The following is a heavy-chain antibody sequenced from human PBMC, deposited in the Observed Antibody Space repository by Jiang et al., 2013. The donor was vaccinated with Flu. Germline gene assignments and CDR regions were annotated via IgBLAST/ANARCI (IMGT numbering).Heavy chain of an antibody. CDR1: GGSVSSNSYN. Sequence: LLKPSETLSLTCTVSGGSVSSNSYNWGWIRQPPGKGLEWIASFYYSGSTYYSPSLKSRVTVSIDRTKNQFFLKLTSVTAADTAVYYCARHGALINYHDSSGGYGMDVWGQGTTVTVSS. CDR2: FYYSGST. CDR3: ARHGALINYHDSSGGYGMDV. D-gene: IGHD3-22*01. V-gene: IGHV4-39*01. J-gene: IGHJ6*02.